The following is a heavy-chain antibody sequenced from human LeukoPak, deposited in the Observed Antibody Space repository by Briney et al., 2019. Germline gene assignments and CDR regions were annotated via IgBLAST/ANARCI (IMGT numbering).Heavy chain of an antibody. D-gene: IGHD2-2*01. V-gene: IGHV3-23*01. J-gene: IGHJ5*02. Sequence: GGSLRLSCAASGFTFSSYAMSWVRQAPGKGLEWVSAISGSGGSTYYADSVKGRFTISRDNSKNTLYLQMNSLRDEETAVYYCAKEGYCSSTSCYRDGNWFDPWGQGTLVTVSS. CDR3: AKEGYCSSTSCYRDGNWFDP. CDR2: ISGSGGST. CDR1: GFTFSSYA.